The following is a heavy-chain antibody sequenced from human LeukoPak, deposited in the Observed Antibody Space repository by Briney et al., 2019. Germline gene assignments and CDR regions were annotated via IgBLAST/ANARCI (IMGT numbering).Heavy chain of an antibody. Sequence: ASVKVSCKASRYTFTDYYIDWVRQAPGQGLEWIGRINPNSGGTNYVQKFQGRVTMTSDTSISTVYMELSRLRSDDTAVYYCARLSSGWPLDYWGQGTLVTVSS. J-gene: IGHJ4*02. CDR2: INPNSGGT. CDR1: RYTFTDYY. CDR3: ARLSSGWPLDY. V-gene: IGHV1-2*06. D-gene: IGHD6-19*01.